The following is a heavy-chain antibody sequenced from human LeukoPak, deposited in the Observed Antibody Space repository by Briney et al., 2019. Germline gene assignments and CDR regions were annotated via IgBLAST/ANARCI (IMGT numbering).Heavy chain of an antibody. CDR2: ISWNSDTK. J-gene: IGHJ4*02. CDR3: TKDMPYYDILTVPDY. Sequence: GGSLRLSCAASGFTFSSFGMHWVRQAPGKGLEWVSGISWNSDTKVYADSVKGRFNISRDNAQKSLYLQINSLRAEDTALYYCTKDMPYYDILTVPDYWGQGTLVTVSS. V-gene: IGHV3-9*01. D-gene: IGHD3-9*01. CDR1: GFTFSSFG.